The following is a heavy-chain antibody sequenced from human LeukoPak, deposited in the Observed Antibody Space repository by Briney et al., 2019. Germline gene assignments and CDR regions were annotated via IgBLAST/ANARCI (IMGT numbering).Heavy chain of an antibody. J-gene: IGHJ5*01. D-gene: IGHD4/OR15-4a*01. V-gene: IGHV4-39*01. CDR1: AASISSSSHH. Sequence: SETLSLTCTISAASISSSSHHWGWIRQSPGKGLEWIGSIYYGQTIYYNPSLNSRVTISVVTSKDQFTLQLNSVTAADTAVYYCVRHDGRGGATVGAFDSWGQGSLVTVSS. CDR3: VRHDGRGGATVGAFDS. CDR2: IYYGQTI.